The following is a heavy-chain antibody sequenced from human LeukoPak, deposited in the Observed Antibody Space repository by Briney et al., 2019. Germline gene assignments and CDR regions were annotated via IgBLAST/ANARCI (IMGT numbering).Heavy chain of an antibody. V-gene: IGHV4-39*01. CDR2: IYYSGST. CDR1: GGSISSSSYY. CDR3: ARPIVVVPAADYYFDY. J-gene: IGHJ4*02. D-gene: IGHD2-2*01. Sequence: SESLSLTCTVSGGSISSSSYYWGWIRQPPGKGLGWIGSIYYSGSTYYNPSLKSRVTISVDTSKNQFSLKLSSVTAADTAVYHCARPIVVVPAADYYFDYWGQGTLVTVSS.